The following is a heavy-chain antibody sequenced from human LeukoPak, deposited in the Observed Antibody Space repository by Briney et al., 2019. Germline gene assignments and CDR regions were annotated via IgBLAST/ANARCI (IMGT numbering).Heavy chain of an antibody. CDR1: GFTFSSYI. Sequence: GGSLRLSCAASGFTFSSYIMHWAPQAPGKGLEWVAIINHNGNVNYSVDSVQRRFTISRDNAKNSLYLQMSNLRAADTAVYLCGRGGGLDVCGQGATVTVSS. CDR3: GRGGGLDV. J-gene: IGHJ6*01. CDR2: INHNGNVN. V-gene: IGHV3-7*03. D-gene: IGHD3-16*01.